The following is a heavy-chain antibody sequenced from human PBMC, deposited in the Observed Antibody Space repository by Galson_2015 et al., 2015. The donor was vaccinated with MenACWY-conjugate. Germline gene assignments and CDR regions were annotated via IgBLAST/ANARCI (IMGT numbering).Heavy chain of an antibody. CDR2: LSYSGTT. D-gene: IGHD1-26*01. CDR1: GGSISSSTYY. CDR3: ARSNFYNDYYATDGDYYYGMDV. V-gene: IGHV4-39*01. Sequence: ETLSLTCTVSGGSISSSTYYWGWIRQPPGKGLEWIGSLSYSGTTYYNPSLKSRVTISLDTSKNQFSLELNSVTAADTAVYYCARSNFYNDYYATDGDYYYGMDVWGQGTTVTVSS. J-gene: IGHJ6*02.